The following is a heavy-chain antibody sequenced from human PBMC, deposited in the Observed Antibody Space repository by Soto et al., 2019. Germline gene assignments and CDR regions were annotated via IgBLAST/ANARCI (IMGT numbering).Heavy chain of an antibody. CDR2: IYYSGST. J-gene: IGHJ4*02. CDR1: GGSISSSSYY. CDR3: ARLPTKAVISKYHFDY. V-gene: IGHV4-39*01. D-gene: IGHD3-16*02. Sequence: PSETLSLTCTVSGGSISSSSYYWGWIRQPPGKGLEWIGSIYYSGSTYYNPSLKSRVTISVDTSKNQFSLKLSSVTAADTAVYYCARLPTKAVISKYHFDYWGQGTLVTVSS.